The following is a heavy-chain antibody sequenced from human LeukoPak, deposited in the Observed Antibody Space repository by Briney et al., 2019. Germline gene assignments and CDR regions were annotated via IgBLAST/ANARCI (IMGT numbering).Heavy chain of an antibody. V-gene: IGHV3-30-3*01. J-gene: IGHJ4*02. CDR3: ARVLYGYSSSWYVDLDY. D-gene: IGHD6-13*01. CDR2: ISYDGSNK. CDR1: GFTFSSYA. Sequence: GGSLRLSCAASGFTFSSYAMHWVRQAPGKGLEWVAVISYDGSNKYYADSVKGRFTISRDNSKNTLYLQMNSLRAEDTAVYHCARVLYGYSSSWYVDLDYWGQGTLVTVSS.